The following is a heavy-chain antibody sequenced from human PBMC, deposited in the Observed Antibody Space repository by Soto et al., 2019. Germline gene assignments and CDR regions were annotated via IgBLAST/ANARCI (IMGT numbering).Heavy chain of an antibody. D-gene: IGHD3-10*01. Sequence: SETLSLTCTVSGGSISSYYWSWIRQPPGKGLEWIGYIYYSGSTNYNPSLKSRVTISIDTSKNQFSLKLNSVTAADTAVYYCARGYYYGQNFDYWGQGTLVTVS. CDR1: GGSISSYY. CDR3: ARGYYYGQNFDY. J-gene: IGHJ4*02. V-gene: IGHV4-59*01. CDR2: IYYSGST.